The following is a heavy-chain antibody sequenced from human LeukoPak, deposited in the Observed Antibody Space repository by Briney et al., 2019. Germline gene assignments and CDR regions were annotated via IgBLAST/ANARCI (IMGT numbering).Heavy chain of an antibody. CDR2: IYYSGST. D-gene: IGHD6-19*01. CDR1: GGSISSSSYY. Sequence: SETLSLTCTVSGGSISSSSYYWGWIRQPPGKGLEWIGSIYYSGSTYDNPSLKSRITISVDTSKNQFSLKMRSVTAADTAVYYCARDQGYSSGWYSFDYWGQGTLVTVSS. J-gene: IGHJ4*02. V-gene: IGHV4-39*02. CDR3: ARDQGYSSGWYSFDY.